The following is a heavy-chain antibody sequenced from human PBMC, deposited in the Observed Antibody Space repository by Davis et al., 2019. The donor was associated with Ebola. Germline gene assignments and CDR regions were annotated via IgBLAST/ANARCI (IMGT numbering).Heavy chain of an antibody. D-gene: IGHD6-13*01. CDR1: GYTFSSYG. V-gene: IGHV1-18*01. CDR3: ARDPLAYSSSPDGMDV. CDR2: ISAYNGNT. Sequence: ASVKVSCKASGYTFSSYGISWVRQAPGQGLEWMGRISAYNGNTNYAQKLQVRFTMTTDTSTSTAYMDLRSLRSDDTAVYYCARDPLAYSSSPDGMDVWGQGTTVTVSS. J-gene: IGHJ6*02.